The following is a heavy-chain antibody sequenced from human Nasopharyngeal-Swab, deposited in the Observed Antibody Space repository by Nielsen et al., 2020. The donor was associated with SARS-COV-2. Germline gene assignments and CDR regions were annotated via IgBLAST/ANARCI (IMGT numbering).Heavy chain of an antibody. CDR3: VRGLWFGELLGLGY. J-gene: IGHJ4*02. CDR1: GLTFSSYG. D-gene: IGHD3-10*01. V-gene: IGHV3-33*01. Sequence: GGPLRLSCAASGLTFSSYGMHWVRQAPGKGLEWVAVIWYDGSNKYYADSVKGRFTISRDNSKNTLYLQMNGLRAEDTAVYYCVRGLWFGELLGLGYWGQGTLVTVSS. CDR2: IWYDGSNK.